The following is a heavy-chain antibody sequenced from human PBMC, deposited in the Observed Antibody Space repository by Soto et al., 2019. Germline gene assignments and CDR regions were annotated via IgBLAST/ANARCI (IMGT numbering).Heavy chain of an antibody. CDR1: GGSISSGGYY. Sequence: PSETLSLTCTVSGGSISSGGYYWSWIRQHTGKGMEWIVYIYYSGSTYYNPSLKSRVTISVDTSKNQFSLKLSSVTAADTAVYYCARDQGEDYGDYGGLGMDVWGQGTTVTVSS. V-gene: IGHV4-31*03. D-gene: IGHD4-17*01. J-gene: IGHJ6*02. CDR2: IYYSGST. CDR3: ARDQGEDYGDYGGLGMDV.